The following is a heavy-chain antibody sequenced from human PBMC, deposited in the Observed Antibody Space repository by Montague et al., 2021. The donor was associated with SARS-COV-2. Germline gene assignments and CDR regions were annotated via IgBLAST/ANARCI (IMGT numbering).Heavy chain of an antibody. Sequence: SETLSLTCTVSGGSISSSNYFWGWIRQPPGKGLEWIGSIYFGGGTXYXXXXKXRVTISVDTSKNHFSLKLTSVTAADTAVYYCARDVGKGSSGYETEGGFDYWGQGTPVTVSS. CDR2: IYFGGGT. CDR1: GGSISSSNYF. CDR3: ARDVGKGSSGYETEGGFDY. D-gene: IGHD5-12*01. V-gene: IGHV4-39*07. J-gene: IGHJ4*02.